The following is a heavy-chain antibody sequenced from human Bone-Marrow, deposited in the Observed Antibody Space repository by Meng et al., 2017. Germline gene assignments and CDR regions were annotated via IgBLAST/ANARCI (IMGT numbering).Heavy chain of an antibody. J-gene: IGHJ5*02. CDR3: ARDAGLVDTAMVPFDP. V-gene: IGHV3-33*01. D-gene: IGHD5-18*01. CDR2: IWYDGSNK. Sequence: GESLKISFAASGFTFSSSGMHWVRQAPGTGLEWVAVIWYDGSNKDYADSVKGRFTISRDNSKNTPYLQMNSLRAEDTAVYYCARDAGLVDTAMVPFDPWGQGTLVTVSS. CDR1: GFTFSSSG.